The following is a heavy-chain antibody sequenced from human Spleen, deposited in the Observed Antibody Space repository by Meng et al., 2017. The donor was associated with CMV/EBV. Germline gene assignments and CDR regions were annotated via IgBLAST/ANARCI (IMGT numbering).Heavy chain of an antibody. CDR2: FDPQSAKT. J-gene: IGHJ3*02. V-gene: IGHV1-24*01. D-gene: IGHD7-27*01. Sequence: ASVKVSCKVSGYTLSDLSMHWVRQAPGKGPEWLGGFDPQSAKTVYAQKFQGRLTMTEDTSTDTAYIELRSLRSEDTAVYYCASLELGINGFEIWGQGTMVTVSS. CDR1: GYTLSDLS. CDR3: ASLELGINGFEI.